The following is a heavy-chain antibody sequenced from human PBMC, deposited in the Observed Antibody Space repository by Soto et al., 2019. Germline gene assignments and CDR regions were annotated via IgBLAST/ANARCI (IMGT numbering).Heavy chain of an antibody. J-gene: IGHJ4*02. CDR3: KKDLYIWNHRYFDY. D-gene: IGHD1-1*01. CDR1: GFTFSSYA. Sequence: EVQLLESGGGLVQPGGSLRLSCAASGFTFSSYAMSWVRQAPGKGLEWVSSISYGGGSTYYADSVKGRFSISRDNSKNTLYLHMNSLRAGGKGVYYCKKDLYIWNHRYFDYWGQGTLVTVSS. V-gene: IGHV3-23*01. CDR2: ISYGGGST.